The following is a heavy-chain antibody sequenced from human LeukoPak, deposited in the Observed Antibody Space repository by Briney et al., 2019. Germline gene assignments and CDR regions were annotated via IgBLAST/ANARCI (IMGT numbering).Heavy chain of an antibody. Sequence: PGGSLRLSCAASGFTFTSYGMSWVRQAPGKGLEWVSAISGSGGSTYYADFVKGRFTISRDNSKNTLYLQMNSLRAEDTAVYYCTKALYYDSSGYVAFDIWGQGTMVTVSS. D-gene: IGHD3-22*01. CDR3: TKALYYDSSGYVAFDI. J-gene: IGHJ3*02. CDR1: GFTFTSYG. CDR2: ISGSGGST. V-gene: IGHV3-23*01.